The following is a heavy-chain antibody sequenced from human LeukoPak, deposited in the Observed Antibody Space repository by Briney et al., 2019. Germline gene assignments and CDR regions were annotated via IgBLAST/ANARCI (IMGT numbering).Heavy chain of an antibody. Sequence: GGSLRLSCAGSGFTTGFTFSDYGIHWVRQAPGKGLEWVAVIGNDGRAKYYADSVRGRFTISRDNIENTVFLQMNSLSSDDTAVYFCAKEEAWGVNAFDSWGQGTLVTVSS. V-gene: IGHV3-30*18. CDR2: IGNDGRAK. CDR1: GFTTGFTFSDYG. CDR3: AKEEAWGVNAFDS. J-gene: IGHJ4*02. D-gene: IGHD3-10*01.